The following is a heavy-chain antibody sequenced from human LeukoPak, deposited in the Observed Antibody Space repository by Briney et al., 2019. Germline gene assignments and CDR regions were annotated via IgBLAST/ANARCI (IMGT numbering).Heavy chain of an antibody. Sequence: PGGSLRLSCAASGFTFSSNVMNWVRQAPGKGLEWVSGISGSGGSTYYADSVKGRFTISRDNSKNMLYLQMNSLRAEDTAVYYCAEDPSGYDRCYFDYWGQGTLVTVPS. CDR1: GFTFSSNV. CDR2: ISGSGGST. D-gene: IGHD5-12*01. J-gene: IGHJ4*02. V-gene: IGHV3-23*01. CDR3: AEDPSGYDRCYFDY.